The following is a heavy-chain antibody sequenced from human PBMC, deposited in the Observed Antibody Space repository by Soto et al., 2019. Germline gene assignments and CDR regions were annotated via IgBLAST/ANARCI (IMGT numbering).Heavy chain of an antibody. J-gene: IGHJ1*01. CDR2: MNPNSDNT. D-gene: IGHD6-19*01. Sequence: QVQLVQSGAEVKKPGASVKVSCKASGYTFTSYDINWVRQATGQGLEWMGWMNPNSDNTGYGQKFQGRVTMTKNTSIRTAYMELRSLRSEDTAVYYCARARSGWFGWSAEYRQHWGQGTLVTVSS. CDR1: GYTFTSYD. CDR3: ARARSGWFGWSAEYRQH. V-gene: IGHV1-8*01.